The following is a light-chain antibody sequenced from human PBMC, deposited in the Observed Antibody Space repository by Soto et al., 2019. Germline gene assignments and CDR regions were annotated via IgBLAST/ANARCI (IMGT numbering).Light chain of an antibody. CDR2: GAS. CDR1: QSVTNSF. J-gene: IGKJ1*01. Sequence: VLTQSPGILSLSPGERATLSCRASQSVTNSFLAWYQQKPGQAPRLLIYGASSRVTGIPDRFSGSGSGTDFTLSINRLEPEDFGVYYCQQYGTSPRTFGRGTKVEIK. V-gene: IGKV3-20*01. CDR3: QQYGTSPRT.